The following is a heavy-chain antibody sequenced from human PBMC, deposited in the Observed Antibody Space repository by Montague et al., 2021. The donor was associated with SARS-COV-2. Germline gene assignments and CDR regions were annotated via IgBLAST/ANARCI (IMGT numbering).Heavy chain of an antibody. CDR1: GYIFSNHG. V-gene: IGHV1-18*01. CDR3: ARGSSRLRYGEG. J-gene: IGHJ4*02. D-gene: IGHD3-16*02. CDR2: ISAYNGDI. Sequence: SVKVSCKASGYIFSNHGITWVRQAPGQGLEWLGWISAYNGDIDYAPMLQGRATLTTDTSTTTAYMELRSLRFDDTAVYYCARGSSRLRYGEGRGQGTLVAVSS.